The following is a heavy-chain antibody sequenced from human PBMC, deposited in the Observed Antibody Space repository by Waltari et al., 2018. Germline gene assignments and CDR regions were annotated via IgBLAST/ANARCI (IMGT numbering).Heavy chain of an antibody. CDR2: IYTSGIT. D-gene: IGHD3-10*01. V-gene: IGHV4-61*02. J-gene: IGHJ4*02. CDR1: GGSISSGRYY. CDR3: AREYGSGRCFDY. Sequence: QVQLQESGPGLVKPSQTLSRTCTVSGGSISSGRYYWSWIRQPAGKGLEWIGRIYTSGITNYNPSLKSRVTISVDTSKNQFSLKLSSVTAADTAVYYCAREYGSGRCFDYWGQGTLVTVSS.